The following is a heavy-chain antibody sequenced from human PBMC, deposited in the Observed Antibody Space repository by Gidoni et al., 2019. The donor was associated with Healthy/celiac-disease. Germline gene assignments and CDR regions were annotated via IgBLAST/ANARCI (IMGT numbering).Heavy chain of an antibody. D-gene: IGHD3-3*01. J-gene: IGHJ6*02. V-gene: IGHV1-8*01. Sequence: QVQLVQSGAEVKKPGASVKVPCKASGYTFICYVINWVRQATGQGLEWMGWMNPNSGNTGYAQKFQGRVTMTRNTSISTAYMELSSLRSEDTAVYYCAIYFWSGYSLADYYYYGMDVWGQGTTVTVSS. CDR2: MNPNSGNT. CDR3: AIYFWSGYSLADYYYYGMDV. CDR1: GYTFICYV.